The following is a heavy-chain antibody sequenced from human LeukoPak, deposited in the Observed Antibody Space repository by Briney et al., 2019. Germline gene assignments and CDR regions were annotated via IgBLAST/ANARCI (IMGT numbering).Heavy chain of an antibody. Sequence: PSETLSLTCSVSIGSISSSKWWSWVRQSPVKGLEWIGEIYLYGTTNYSPSFTSRVTMSVDRSRNQFSLKLTSVTAADTAVYYCARQKWEQQGRDYYFNGLDAWGPGTTVIVSS. J-gene: IGHJ6*02. CDR1: IGSISSSKW. CDR2: IYLYGTT. V-gene: IGHV4-4*02. D-gene: IGHD1/OR15-1a*01. CDR3: ARQKWEQQGRDYYFNGLDA.